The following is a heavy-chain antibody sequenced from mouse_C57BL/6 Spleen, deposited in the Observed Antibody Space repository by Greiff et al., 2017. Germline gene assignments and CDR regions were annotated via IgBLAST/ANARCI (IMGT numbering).Heavy chain of an antibody. CDR2: IRNKANNPAT. Sequence: EVKVEESGGGLVQPGGSMKLSCAASEFTFSDAWMDWVRQSPEKGLEWVAEIRNKANNPATYYAESVKGRFTISRDDSKSSFYLQMNSLRAEDTGIYYCTRRWLLRGDYAMDYWGQGTSVTVSS. D-gene: IGHD2-3*01. J-gene: IGHJ4*01. CDR1: EFTFSDAW. V-gene: IGHV6-6*01. CDR3: TRRWLLRGDYAMDY.